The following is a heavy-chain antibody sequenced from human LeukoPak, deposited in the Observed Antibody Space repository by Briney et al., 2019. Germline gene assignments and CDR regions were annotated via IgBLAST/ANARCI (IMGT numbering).Heavy chain of an antibody. Sequence: PGGSLRLSCAASGFTFSSYSMNWVRQAPGKGLEWVSSISSSSSYIYYADSVKGRFTISRDNAKNSLHLQMNSLRAEDTAVYYCARAGYCSGGSCYRDFDYWGQGTLVTVSS. CDR3: ARAGYCSGGSCYRDFDY. CDR1: GFTFSSYS. D-gene: IGHD2-15*01. CDR2: ISSSSSYI. V-gene: IGHV3-21*01. J-gene: IGHJ4*02.